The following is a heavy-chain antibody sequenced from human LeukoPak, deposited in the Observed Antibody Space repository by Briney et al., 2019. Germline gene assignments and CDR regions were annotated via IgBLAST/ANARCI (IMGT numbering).Heavy chain of an antibody. J-gene: IGHJ2*01. Sequence: PPETLSLTCTVSGGSISSSSYYWGWIRQPPGKGLEWIGSIYYSGSTYYNPSLKSRVTISVDTSKSQFSLKLSSVTAADTAVYYCAREIAAATTIWYFDLWGRGTLVTVSS. CDR2: IYYSGST. CDR1: GGSISSSSYY. CDR3: AREIAAATTIWYFDL. D-gene: IGHD6-13*01. V-gene: IGHV4-39*07.